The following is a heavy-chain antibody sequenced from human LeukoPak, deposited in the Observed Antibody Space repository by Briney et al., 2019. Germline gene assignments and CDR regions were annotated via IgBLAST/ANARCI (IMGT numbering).Heavy chain of an antibody. D-gene: IGHD6-19*01. Sequence: GGSLRLSCAASGFTFSSYGMHWVRQAPGKGLEWVAVIWYDGSNKYYADSVKGRFTISRDNSKNTLYLQMNSLRAEDTAVYYCAKAWYSSGWYPFDYWGQGTPVTVSS. V-gene: IGHV3-33*06. J-gene: IGHJ4*02. CDR1: GFTFSSYG. CDR3: AKAWYSSGWYPFDY. CDR2: IWYDGSNK.